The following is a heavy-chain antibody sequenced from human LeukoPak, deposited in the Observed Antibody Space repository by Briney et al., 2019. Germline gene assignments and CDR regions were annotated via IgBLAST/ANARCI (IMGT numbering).Heavy chain of an antibody. CDR3: ARTHSSSFY. CDR2: IYHSGST. V-gene: IGHV4-30-2*01. CDR1: GGSISSSGYY. J-gene: IGHJ4*02. Sequence: PSETLSLTCTVSGGSISSSGYYWSWIRQPPGKGLEWIGYIYHSGSTYYNPSLKSRVTISVDRSKNQFSLKLSSVTAADTAVYYCARTHSSSFYWGQGTLVTVSS. D-gene: IGHD6-13*01.